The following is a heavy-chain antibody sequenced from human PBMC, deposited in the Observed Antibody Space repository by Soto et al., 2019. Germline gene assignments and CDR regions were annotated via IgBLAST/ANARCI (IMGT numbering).Heavy chain of an antibody. CDR3: AMTETTLYSWFDP. CDR2: IYYSGTT. V-gene: IGHV4-59*12. Sequence: QVQLQESGPGLVKPSETLSLTCTVSGGSISGYYWSWIRQSPGKGLEWIGHIYYSGTTKYNTSLNGQVTRSVDTSKKEFSLRLNSVTAADPAVYYCAMTETTLYSWFDPWGQGTLVTVSS. J-gene: IGHJ5*02. CDR1: GGSISGYY. D-gene: IGHD3-16*01.